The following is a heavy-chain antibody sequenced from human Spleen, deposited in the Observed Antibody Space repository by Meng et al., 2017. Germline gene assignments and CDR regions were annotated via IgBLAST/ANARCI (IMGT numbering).Heavy chain of an antibody. CDR1: DYTITGYG. V-gene: IGHV1-18*01. Sequence: QVQPVQSGPEVKNPGASVKLSCKASDYTITGYGVSLVRQAPGQGLEWMAWLGAHPGDTSFAPKFLGRVTVTADTATATAYMELSSLRSEDTAVYYCAREKSPGHFDYWGQGTLVTVSS. CDR3: AREKSPGHFDY. CDR2: LGAHPGDT. J-gene: IGHJ4*02.